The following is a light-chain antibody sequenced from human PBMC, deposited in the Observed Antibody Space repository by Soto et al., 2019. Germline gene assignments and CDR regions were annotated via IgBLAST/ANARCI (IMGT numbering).Light chain of an antibody. CDR1: QGVSSH. Sequence: IQLTQFPSSLSASVGDRVTITCRASQGVSSHLAWHQQKPGKAPKLLIYEVSTSQSGVSSRFSGSGSGTEFTLTISSLHPDDFATYYCQQYNILSTFGQGTKVDIK. J-gene: IGKJ1*01. CDR3: QQYNILST. CDR2: EVS. V-gene: IGKV1-9*01.